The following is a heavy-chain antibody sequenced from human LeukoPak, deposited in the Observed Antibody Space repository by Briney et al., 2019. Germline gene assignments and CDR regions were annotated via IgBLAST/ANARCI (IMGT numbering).Heavy chain of an antibody. D-gene: IGHD6-19*01. CDR3: ARGRSNSSGWYWFDP. V-gene: IGHV4-39*07. CDR2: INHSGST. J-gene: IGHJ5*02. Sequence: SSETLSLTCTVSGGSISSGDYYWSWIRQPPGKGLEWIGEINHSGSTNYNPSLKSRVTISVDTSKNQFSLKLSSVTAADTAVYYCARGRSNSSGWYWFDPWGQGTLVTVSS. CDR1: GGSISSGDYY.